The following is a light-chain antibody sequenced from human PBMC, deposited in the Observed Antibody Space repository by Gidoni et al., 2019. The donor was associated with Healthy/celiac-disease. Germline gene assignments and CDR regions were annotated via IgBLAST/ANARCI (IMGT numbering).Light chain of an antibody. CDR2: GAS. J-gene: IGKJ1*01. V-gene: IGKV3-20*01. Sequence: EIVLTPSPGTMSLSPGERATLSCRASLSVSSSYLAWYQQKPGQAPRLLIYGASSRATGIPDRFSGSGSGTDFTLTISRLEPEDFAVYYCQQYDSSPRTFGQGTKVEIK. CDR1: LSVSSSY. CDR3: QQYDSSPRT.